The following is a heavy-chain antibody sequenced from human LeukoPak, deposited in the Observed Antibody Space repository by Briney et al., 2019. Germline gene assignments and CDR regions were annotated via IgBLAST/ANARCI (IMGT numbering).Heavy chain of an antibody. V-gene: IGHV4-4*07. D-gene: IGHD3-22*01. CDR3: ATAMIVVAVFDY. CDR2: IYSSGST. Sequence: SETLSLTCTVSGGSISNYYWSWIRQPAGRGLEYFGRIYSSGSTDYNPSLKSRVTMSVDTSKNQFSLKVRFVTAADTAVYYCATAMIVVAVFDYWGQGTLVTVSS. CDR1: GGSISNYY. J-gene: IGHJ4*02.